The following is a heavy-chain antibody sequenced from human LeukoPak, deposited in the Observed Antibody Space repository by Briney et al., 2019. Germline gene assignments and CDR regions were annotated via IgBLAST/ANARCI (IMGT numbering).Heavy chain of an antibody. V-gene: IGHV3-30*03. CDR1: GFTFSNSG. CDR3: ARAKSLFDS. CDR2: ISHDASSK. D-gene: IGHD3-10*01. J-gene: IGHJ4*02. Sequence: PGRSLRLSCAGSGFTFSNSGMHWVRQAPGKGLEWVAVISHDASSKYHADSVKGRFTISRDNAKNSLYLQMNSLRAEDTAVYYCARAKSLFDSWGQGTLVTVPS.